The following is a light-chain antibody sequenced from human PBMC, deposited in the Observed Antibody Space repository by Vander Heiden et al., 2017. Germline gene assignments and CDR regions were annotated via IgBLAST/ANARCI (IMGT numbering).Light chain of an antibody. J-gene: IGKJ2*01. Sequence: DIVMTQSPDSLAVSLGERAPINCKSSQSVLYSSNNKNYLVWYQQKPGQPPKLRIYWASTRESGVPDRFSGSASGTDFTLTISSLQAEDVAVYYCQQYYTTPYTFGQGTKLEIK. CDR2: WAS. CDR3: QQYYTTPYT. V-gene: IGKV4-1*01. CDR1: QSVLYSSNNKNY.